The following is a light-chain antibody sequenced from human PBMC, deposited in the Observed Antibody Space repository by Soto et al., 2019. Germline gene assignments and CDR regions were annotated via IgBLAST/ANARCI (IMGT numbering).Light chain of an antibody. CDR2: AAS. CDR1: QTILTH. V-gene: IGKV1-39*01. Sequence: DIQMTQSPSSLSASVGDRVTITCRASQTILTHLNWYPQKPGKAPKLLIYAASNLQSGVPSRFSGSGFGTDFTLTISSLQPEDFATYYCQQSYNTLTFGGVTNADI. CDR3: QQSYNTLT. J-gene: IGKJ4*01.